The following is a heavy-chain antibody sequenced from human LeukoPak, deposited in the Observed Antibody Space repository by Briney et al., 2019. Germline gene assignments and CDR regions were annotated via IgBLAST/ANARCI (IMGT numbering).Heavy chain of an antibody. CDR2: ISSSGSTI. CDR3: ARGQQWLINNWFDP. J-gene: IGHJ5*02. Sequence: GGSLRLSCAASGFTFSSYEMNWVRQTPGKGLEWVSYISSSGSTIYYADSVKGRFTISRDNAKNSLYLQMNSLRAEDTAVYYCARGQQWLINNWFDPWGQGTLVTVSS. V-gene: IGHV3-48*03. D-gene: IGHD6-19*01. CDR1: GFTFSSYE.